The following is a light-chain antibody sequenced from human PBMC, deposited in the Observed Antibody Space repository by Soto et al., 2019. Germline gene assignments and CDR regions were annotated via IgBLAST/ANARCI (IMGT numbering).Light chain of an antibody. CDR2: GAS. V-gene: IGKV3-15*01. Sequence: EIVMTQSPATLSVSPGEGATLSCRASQSVSSNLAWYQQKPGQAPRLLIYGASTRASGVPARFSGSGSGTEFTLTLTSLQSQDSALHYCQHYQSWLTFGPGTQVD. CDR1: QSVSSN. J-gene: IGKJ3*01. CDR3: QHYQSWLT.